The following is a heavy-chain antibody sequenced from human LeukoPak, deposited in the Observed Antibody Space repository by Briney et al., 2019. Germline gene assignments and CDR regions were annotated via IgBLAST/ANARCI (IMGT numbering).Heavy chain of an antibody. D-gene: IGHD4-11*01. J-gene: IGHJ3*02. Sequence: GGSLRLSCAASGFTFSSYSMNWVRQAPGKGLEWVSYISSSSSTIYYADSVKGRFTISRDNSKNTLYLQMNSLRAEDTAVYYCARDPMTTEAFDIWGQGTMVTVSS. CDR2: ISSSSSTI. CDR3: ARDPMTTEAFDI. V-gene: IGHV3-48*01. CDR1: GFTFSSYS.